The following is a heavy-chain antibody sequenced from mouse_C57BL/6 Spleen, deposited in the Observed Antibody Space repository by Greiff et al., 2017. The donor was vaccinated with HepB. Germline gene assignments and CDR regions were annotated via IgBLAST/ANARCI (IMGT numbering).Heavy chain of an antibody. CDR1: GYTFTEYT. CDR2: FYPGSGSI. D-gene: IGHD1-1*01. CDR3: ARHEGGYYYGSSPYAMDY. J-gene: IGHJ4*01. Sequence: QVQLQQSGAELVKPGASVKLSCKASGYTFTEYTIHWVKQRSGQGLEWIGWFYPGSGSIKYNEKFKDKATLTADKSSSTCYMELSRLTSEDSAVYFCARHEGGYYYGSSPYAMDYWGQGTSVTVSS. V-gene: IGHV1-62-2*01.